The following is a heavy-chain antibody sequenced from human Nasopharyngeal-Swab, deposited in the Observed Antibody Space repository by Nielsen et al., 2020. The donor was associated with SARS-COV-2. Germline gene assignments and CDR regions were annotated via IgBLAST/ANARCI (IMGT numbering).Heavy chain of an antibody. D-gene: IGHD1-26*01. CDR1: GATVSSISAA. CDR3: ARSGSRFDY. V-gene: IGHV6-1*01. Sequence: SETLSLTCPLSGATVSSISAAWNWIRQSPSRGLEWLGRTYYRSKWYNDYAVSVKSRITINPDTSKNQFSLQLNSVTPEDTAVYYCARSGSRFDYWGQGTLVTVSS. CDR2: TYYRSKWYN. J-gene: IGHJ4*02.